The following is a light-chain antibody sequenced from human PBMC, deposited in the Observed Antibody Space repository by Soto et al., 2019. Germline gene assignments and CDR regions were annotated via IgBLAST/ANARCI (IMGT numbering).Light chain of an antibody. CDR2: DVT. J-gene: IGLJ2*01. Sequence: QSALTQPRSVSGSPGQSVTISCTGTSSDVGGYNSVSWYQQDPGKAPKLMIYDVTKRPSGVPDRFSGSKSVNTASLTISGLQAEDEADYYCCSYAGSYHVVFGGGTKLTVL. V-gene: IGLV2-11*01. CDR1: SSDVGGYNS. CDR3: CSYAGSYHVV.